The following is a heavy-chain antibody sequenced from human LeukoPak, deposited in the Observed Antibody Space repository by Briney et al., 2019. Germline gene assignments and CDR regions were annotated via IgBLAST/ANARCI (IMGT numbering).Heavy chain of an antibody. CDR3: ARHAESIVKGGTDY. J-gene: IGHJ4*02. V-gene: IGHV4-34*01. Sequence: PSETLSLTCAVYGESLSGYNWNWIRQPPAKGLEWIAEISHSGITNYNPSLKSRVTISVDTSKNQFSLKLTSVTAADTAVYYCARHAESIVKGGTDYWGQGTLVTVSS. CDR1: GESLSGYN. D-gene: IGHD6-19*01. CDR2: ISHSGIT.